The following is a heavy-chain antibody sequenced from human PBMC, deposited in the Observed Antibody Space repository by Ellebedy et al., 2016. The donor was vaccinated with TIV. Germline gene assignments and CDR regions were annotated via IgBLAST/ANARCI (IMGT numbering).Heavy chain of an antibody. CDR1: GDSVSSESAA. CDR2: TYYRSRWSN. CDR3: ARDGPSYYFDS. V-gene: IGHV6-1*01. D-gene: IGHD7-27*01. J-gene: IGHJ4*02. Sequence: SQTLSLTCAISGDSVSSESAAWSWIRQSPSRGLEWLGRTYYRSRWSNDYAVSVKGRITVNPDTSKNQFSLQLNSMTPEDTAVYYCARDGPSYYFDSWGQGILVTVSS.